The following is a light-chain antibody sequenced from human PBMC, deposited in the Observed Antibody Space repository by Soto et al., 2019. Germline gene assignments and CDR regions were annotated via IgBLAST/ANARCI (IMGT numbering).Light chain of an antibody. Sequence: IVLTQSPATLSLSPGERATLSCRASQSVSSYLAWYQQKRGRAPRLLIYDASNRATGIPARFSGGGSGTDFTLTIRSLEPEDFALYYCQQRSNWPRTFGQGTKVEF. CDR2: DAS. V-gene: IGKV3-11*01. CDR3: QQRSNWPRT. CDR1: QSVSSY. J-gene: IGKJ1*01.